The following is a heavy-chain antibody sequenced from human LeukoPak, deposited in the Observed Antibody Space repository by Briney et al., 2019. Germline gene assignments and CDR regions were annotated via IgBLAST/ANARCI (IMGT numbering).Heavy chain of an antibody. Sequence: GGSLRLSCAASGFTFSDYYMSWIRQAPGKGLEWVSYISSSSSYTNYADSVKGRFTISRDNAKNSLYLQMNSLRAEDTAVYYCARNDGYSSSWYGNSFDPWGQGTLVTVSS. J-gene: IGHJ5*02. CDR3: ARNDGYSSSWYGNSFDP. D-gene: IGHD6-13*01. CDR1: GFTFSDYY. CDR2: ISSSSSYT. V-gene: IGHV3-11*06.